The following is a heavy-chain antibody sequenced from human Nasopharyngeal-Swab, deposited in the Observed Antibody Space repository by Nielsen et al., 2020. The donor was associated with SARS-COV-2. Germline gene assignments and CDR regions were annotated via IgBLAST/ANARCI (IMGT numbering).Heavy chain of an antibody. CDR3: ARVRYSSSWSSNAMDV. CDR2: VTTSGNYI. Sequence: GESLKISCAASGFTFSSYTMNWVRQAPGKGLEWVSSVTTSGNYIYYADSVKGRFTISRDNAKNSLYLQMNSLRAEDTAVYFCARVRYSSSWSSNAMDVWGKGTTATVSS. CDR1: GFTFSSYT. D-gene: IGHD6-13*01. V-gene: IGHV3-21*01. J-gene: IGHJ6*04.